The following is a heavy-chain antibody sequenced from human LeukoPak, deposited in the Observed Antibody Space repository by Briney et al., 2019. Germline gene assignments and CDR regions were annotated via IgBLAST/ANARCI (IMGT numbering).Heavy chain of an antibody. CDR1: GGSFSGYY. Sequence: SETLSLTCAVYGGSFSGYYWSWIRQPPGKGLEWIGEINHSGSTNYNPSLKSRVTISVDTSKNQFSLKLSSVTAADTAVYYCARGPGGGSRNWFDPWGQGTLVTVSS. CDR3: ARGPGGGSRNWFDP. J-gene: IGHJ5*02. V-gene: IGHV4-34*01. CDR2: INHSGST. D-gene: IGHD2-15*01.